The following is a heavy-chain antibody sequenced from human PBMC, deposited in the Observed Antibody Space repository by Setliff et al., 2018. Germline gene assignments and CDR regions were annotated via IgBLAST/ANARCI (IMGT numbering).Heavy chain of an antibody. CDR1: GGTFSSYG. Sequence: SVKISCKASGGTFSSYGISWVRQAPGQGLEWLGGTIPNFGTTNYAQEFQGRVTIITDESTSTAYMELSSLRFEDTAVYYCAREGVDTRSSTDYRYYMDVWGKGTTVTVSS. CDR2: TIPNFGTT. J-gene: IGHJ6*03. D-gene: IGHD5-18*01. V-gene: IGHV1-69*05. CDR3: AREGVDTRSSTDYRYYMDV.